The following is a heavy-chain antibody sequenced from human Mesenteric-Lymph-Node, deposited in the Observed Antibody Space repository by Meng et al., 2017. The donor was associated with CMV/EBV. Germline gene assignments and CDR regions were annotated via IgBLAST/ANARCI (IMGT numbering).Heavy chain of an antibody. D-gene: IGHD3-16*01. CDR2: ISSSGSTI. J-gene: IGHJ3*02. CDR3: ARDSGLGKGDPFDI. CDR1: GFTFSSYE. V-gene: IGHV3-48*03. Sequence: GESLKISCAASGFTFSSYEMNWVRQAPGKGLEWVSYISSSGSTIYYADSVKGRFTISRDNAKNSLYLQMNSLRAEDTAVYYCARDSGLGKGDPFDIWGQGTMVTVSS.